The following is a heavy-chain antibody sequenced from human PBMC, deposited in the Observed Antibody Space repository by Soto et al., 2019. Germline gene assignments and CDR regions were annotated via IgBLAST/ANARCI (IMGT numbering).Heavy chain of an antibody. Sequence: ASVKVSCKASGYTFTGYYMHWVRQAPGQGLEWMGWINPNSGGTNYAQKFQGWVTMTRDTSISTAYMELSRLRSDDTAVYYCARVAAVPGRGLPWFDPWGQGTLVTVSS. J-gene: IGHJ5*02. V-gene: IGHV1-2*04. D-gene: IGHD6-19*01. CDR2: INPNSGGT. CDR1: GYTFTGYY. CDR3: ARVAAVPGRGLPWFDP.